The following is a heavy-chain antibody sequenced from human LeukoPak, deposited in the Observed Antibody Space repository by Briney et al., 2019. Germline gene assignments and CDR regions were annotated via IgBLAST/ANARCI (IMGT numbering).Heavy chain of an antibody. CDR3: AREEGSTTEIDY. V-gene: IGHV4-30-4*02. D-gene: IGHD1-1*01. CDR1: GGSISSGDYF. CDR2: IYYSGST. J-gene: IGHJ4*02. Sequence: PSETLSLTCTVSGGSISSGDYFWSWIRQPPGKGLEYIGYIYYSGSTYYNPSLKSRVTISSDTSKNQFSLKLSSATAADTAVYYCAREEGSTTEIDYWGQGTLVTVSS.